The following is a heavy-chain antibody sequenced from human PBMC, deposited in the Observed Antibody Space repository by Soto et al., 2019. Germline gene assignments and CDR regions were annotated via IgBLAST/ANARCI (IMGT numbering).Heavy chain of an antibody. J-gene: IGHJ6*02. V-gene: IGHV4-31*03. Sequence: QVQLQESGPGLVKPSQTLSLTCTVSGGSISSGGYFWSWIRHVLGRGLEWIGLISYSGSTYYNPTPKSRCTISVDTSKNQYSRKLCSVTAADTAGYYCAREGTAPYYYSGMDVWGQGTTVTVSS. CDR3: AREGTAPYYYSGMDV. CDR1: GGSISSGGYF. CDR2: ISYSGST. D-gene: IGHD5-18*01.